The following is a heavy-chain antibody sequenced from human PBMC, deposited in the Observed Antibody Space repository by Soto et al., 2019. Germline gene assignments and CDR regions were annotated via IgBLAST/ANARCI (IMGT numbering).Heavy chain of an antibody. J-gene: IGHJ4*02. CDR3: VQTTGGPGFDC. V-gene: IGHV3-53*01. D-gene: IGHD1-1*01. Sequence: EVQLVESGGGLIQPGGSLRLSCAASGFAVSSKYMTWVRQAPGKGLEWVSVIYGGGTTYYADSVKGRITISRDTSKNTLYLQMNSLRAEDTAVYYCVQTTGGPGFDCWGQGPRVTVSS. CDR1: GFAVSSKY. CDR2: IYGGGTT.